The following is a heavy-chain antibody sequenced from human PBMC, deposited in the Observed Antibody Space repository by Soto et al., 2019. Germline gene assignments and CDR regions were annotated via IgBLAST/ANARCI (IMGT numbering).Heavy chain of an antibody. Sequence: QVQLVESGGGVGQPGRSLRLSCAASGFTFSSYAMDWVRQAPGTGLGWVAVISYDGSNKYYADSVKGRFTISRDNSKNTLYLQMNSLRAEDTAVYYCASLVPAAMRYYYYGMDVWGQGTTVTVSS. CDR3: ASLVPAAMRYYYYGMDV. V-gene: IGHV3-30-3*01. CDR2: ISYDGSNK. J-gene: IGHJ6*02. CDR1: GFTFSSYA. D-gene: IGHD2-2*01.